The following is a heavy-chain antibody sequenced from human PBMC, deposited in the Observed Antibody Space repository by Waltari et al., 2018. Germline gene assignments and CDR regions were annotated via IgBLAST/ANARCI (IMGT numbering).Heavy chain of an antibody. V-gene: IGHV1-69*08. J-gene: IGHJ3*02. CDR3: ARECRKQRGAFDI. CDR1: GGTFSSYA. Sequence: QVQLVQSGAEVKKPGSSVKVSCKASGGTFSSYAISWVRQAPGQGIEWMGRVIPIFGTANYAQKFQGRVTITADNSTSTAYMELSSLRSEDTAVYYCARECRKQRGAFDIWGQGTMVTVSS. D-gene: IGHD2-15*01. CDR2: VIPIFGTA.